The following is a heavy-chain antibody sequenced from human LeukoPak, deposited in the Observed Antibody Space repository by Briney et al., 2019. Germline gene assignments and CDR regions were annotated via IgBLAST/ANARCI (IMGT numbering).Heavy chain of an antibody. Sequence: PGGSLRLSCAASGFAFSTYAMSWVRQAPGKGLEWVSSISGSGSNTYYADSVKGQFTISRDSSKNTLYLQMNSLRAEDTAVYYCAKSLTVTTRIHSIDPWGQGTLVTVSS. CDR1: GFAFSTYA. V-gene: IGHV3-23*01. CDR2: ISGSGSNT. J-gene: IGHJ5*02. D-gene: IGHD4-17*01. CDR3: AKSLTVTTRIHSIDP.